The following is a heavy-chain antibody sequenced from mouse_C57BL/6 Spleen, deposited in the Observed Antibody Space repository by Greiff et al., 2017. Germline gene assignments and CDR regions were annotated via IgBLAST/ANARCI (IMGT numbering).Heavy chain of an antibody. V-gene: IGHV5-17*01. J-gene: IGHJ4*01. CDR1: GFTFSDYG. CDR2: ISSGSSTI. Sequence: EVQVVESGGGLVKPGGPLKLSCAASGFTFSDYGMHWVRQAPEKGLEWVAYISSGSSTIYYADTVKGRFTISRDNAKNTLFLQMTSLRSEDTAMYYCATTTVVAPYYAMDYWGQGTSVTVSS. D-gene: IGHD1-1*01. CDR3: ATTTVVAPYYAMDY.